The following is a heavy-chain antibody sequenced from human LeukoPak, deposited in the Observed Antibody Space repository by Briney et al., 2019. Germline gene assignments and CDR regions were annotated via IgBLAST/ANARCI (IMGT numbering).Heavy chain of an antibody. V-gene: IGHV4-61*01. CDR3: ARDYSSSARSYYYYYMDV. CDR2: IYYSGST. J-gene: IGHJ6*03. Sequence: PSETLSLTCTVSGGSISSSSYYWSWIRQPPGKGLEWIGYIYYSGSTNYNPSLKSRVTISVDTSKNQFSLKLSSVTAADTAVYYCARDYSSSARSYYYYYMDVWGKGTTVTVSS. CDR1: GGSISSSSYY. D-gene: IGHD6-6*01.